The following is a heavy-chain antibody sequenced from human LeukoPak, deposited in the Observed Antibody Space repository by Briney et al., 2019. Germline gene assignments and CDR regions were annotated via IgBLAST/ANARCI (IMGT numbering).Heavy chain of an antibody. Sequence: SETLSLTCTVSGGSFRSGGFYWSWLRQHPGKGLEWLGYIDYSGSTYYNPSLKSRVTISVDTSKNQFSLNLSSVTAADTAVYYRAGLDGDYYFDYWGQGTLVTVSS. J-gene: IGHJ4*02. CDR2: IDYSGST. D-gene: IGHD4-17*01. CDR3: AGLDGDYYFDY. CDR1: GGSFRSGGFY. V-gene: IGHV4-31*03.